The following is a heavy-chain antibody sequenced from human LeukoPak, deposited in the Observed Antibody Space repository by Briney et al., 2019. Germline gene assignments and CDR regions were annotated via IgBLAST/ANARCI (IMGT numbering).Heavy chain of an antibody. D-gene: IGHD6-13*01. CDR3: ARSSSSWYDGGWYYYMDV. J-gene: IGHJ6*03. Sequence: GASVKVSCTASGYTFTSYYMHWVRQAPGQGLEWMGIINPSGGSTSYAQKFQGRVTMTRDMSTSTVYMELSSLRSEDTAVYYCARSSSSWYDGGWYYYMDVWGKGTTVTVSS. CDR1: GYTFTSYY. V-gene: IGHV1-46*01. CDR2: INPSGGST.